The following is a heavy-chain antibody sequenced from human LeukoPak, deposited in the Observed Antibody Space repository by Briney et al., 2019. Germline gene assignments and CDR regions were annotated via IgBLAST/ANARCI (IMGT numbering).Heavy chain of an antibody. CDR2: IYYSGST. CDR3: ARSADSSGYFAFFDY. D-gene: IGHD3-22*01. CDR1: GGSISSYH. V-gene: IGHV4-59*01. Sequence: SETLSLTCTVSGGSISSYHCSWIRQTPGKELEWIGYIYYSGSTSYNPSLKSRVTISVDTSKNQFSLKLSSVTAADTAIYYCARSADSSGYFAFFDYWGQGTLVTVS. J-gene: IGHJ4*02.